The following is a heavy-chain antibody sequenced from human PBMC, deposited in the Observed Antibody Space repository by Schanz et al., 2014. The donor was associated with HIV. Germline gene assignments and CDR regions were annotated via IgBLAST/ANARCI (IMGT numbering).Heavy chain of an antibody. V-gene: IGHV1-18*01. CDR1: GYTFTSYG. J-gene: IGHJ5*02. CDR2: VNPKSGNT. CDR3: AREKTTLNWFDP. Sequence: QVQLVQSGAEVKKPGASVKVSCKASGYTFTSYGINWVRQATGQGLEWMGWVNPKSGNTNYAQKFQGRVTMTTDTSTSTAYMDLRSLRSDDTAVYYCAREKTTLNWFDPWGQGTLVTVSS.